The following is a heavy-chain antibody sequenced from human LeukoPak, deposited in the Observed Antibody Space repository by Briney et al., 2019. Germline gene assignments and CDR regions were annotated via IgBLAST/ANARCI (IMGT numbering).Heavy chain of an antibody. Sequence: GGSLRLSCAASGFTFSSYSMNWVRQAPGKGLEWVSFISSSSSYIYYADSVKGRFTISRDNAKNSLYLQMNSLRAEDTAVYYCASAGTANGPMDVWGQGTTVTVSS. CDR3: ASAGTANGPMDV. CDR1: GFTFSSYS. D-gene: IGHD1-1*01. V-gene: IGHV3-21*01. CDR2: ISSSSSYI. J-gene: IGHJ6*02.